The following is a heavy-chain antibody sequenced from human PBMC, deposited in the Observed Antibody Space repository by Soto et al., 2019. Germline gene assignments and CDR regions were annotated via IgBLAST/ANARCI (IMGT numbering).Heavy chain of an antibody. J-gene: IGHJ4*02. V-gene: IGHV1-2*04. CDR3: ARESNYYDSSGLDY. CDR2: INPNSGGT. Sequence: ASVKVSRKASGYTFTGYYMHWVRQAPGQGLEWMGWINPNSGGTNYAQKFQGWVTMTRDTSISTAYMELSRLRSDDTAVYYCARESNYYDSSGLDYWGQGTLVTVSS. CDR1: GYTFTGYY. D-gene: IGHD3-22*01.